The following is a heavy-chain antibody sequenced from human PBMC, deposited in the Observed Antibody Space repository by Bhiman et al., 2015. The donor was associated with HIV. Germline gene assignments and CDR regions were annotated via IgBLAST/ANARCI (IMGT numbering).Heavy chain of an antibody. CDR2: ISSSSRYI. V-gene: IGHV3-21*03. CDR1: GFTFSSYS. Sequence: EVQLVESGGGLVKPGGSLRLSCAASGFTFSSYSMTWVRQAPGKGLEWVSSISSSSRYIQYADSVKGRFTISRDTAKNSVFLQMNSLRVEDTAVFYCARDRPYNWNWGSSCYGMDVWGQGTTVIVS. J-gene: IGHJ6*02. D-gene: IGHD1-7*01. CDR3: ARDRPYNWNWGSSCYGMDV.